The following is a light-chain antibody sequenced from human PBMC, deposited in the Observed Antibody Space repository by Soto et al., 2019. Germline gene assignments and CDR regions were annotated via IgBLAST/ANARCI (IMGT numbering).Light chain of an antibody. CDR2: GAS. V-gene: IGKV3-20*01. CDR1: QSVSSSY. CDR3: QQYGSS. J-gene: IGKJ4*01. Sequence: IVLTQSPRTVSLSPGERATLSCRASQSVSSSYLAWYQQKPGQAPRLLIYGASSRATGIPDRFSGSGSGTNFTLTISRLEPEDFAVYYCQQYGSSFGGGTKVDIK.